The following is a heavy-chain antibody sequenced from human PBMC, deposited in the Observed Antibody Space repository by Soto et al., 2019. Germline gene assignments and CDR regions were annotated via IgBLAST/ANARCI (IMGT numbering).Heavy chain of an antibody. V-gene: IGHV3-23*01. D-gene: IGHD2-21*02. CDR3: AKDQIVVVTASFDY. CDR1: GFTFSSYA. CDR2: ISGSGGST. Sequence: VGSLRLSCAASGFTFSSYAMSWVRQAPGKGLEWVSAISGSGGSTYYADSVKGRFTISRDNSKNALYLQMNSLRAEDTAVYYCAKDQIVVVTASFDYWGQGTLVTGSS. J-gene: IGHJ4*02.